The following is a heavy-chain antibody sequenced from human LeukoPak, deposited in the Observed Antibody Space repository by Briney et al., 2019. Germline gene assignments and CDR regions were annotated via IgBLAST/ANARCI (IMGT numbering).Heavy chain of an antibody. D-gene: IGHD4-17*01. J-gene: IGHJ4*02. CDR1: GGTFSSYA. V-gene: IGHV1-69*13. CDR3: ARDGYGDFHYFDY. Sequence: GASVKVSCKASGGTFSSYAISWVRQAPGQGLEWMGGIIPIFGTANYAQKFQGKVTITADESTSTAYMELSSLRSEDTAVYYCARDGYGDFHYFDYWGQGTLVTVSS. CDR2: IIPIFGTA.